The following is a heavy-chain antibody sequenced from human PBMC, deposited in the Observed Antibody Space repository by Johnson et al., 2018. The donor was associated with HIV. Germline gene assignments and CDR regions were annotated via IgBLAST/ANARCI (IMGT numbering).Heavy chain of an antibody. J-gene: IGHJ3*02. CDR3: ARGDYYDTKVVWDAFDI. CDR2: ISYDGSNK. CDR1: GFTFSSYA. D-gene: IGHD3-22*01. Sequence: QVQLVESGGGVVQPGRSLRLSCAASGFTFSSYAMHWVRQAPGKGLEWVAVISYDGSNKNYADSVKGRFTISRDNSKNTLYLQMTSLRAEDTAVYYCARGDYYDTKVVWDAFDIWGRGTIVTVSS. V-gene: IGHV3-30*04.